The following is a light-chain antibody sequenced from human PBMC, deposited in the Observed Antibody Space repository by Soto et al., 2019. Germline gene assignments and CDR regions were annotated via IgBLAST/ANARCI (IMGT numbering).Light chain of an antibody. J-gene: IGLJ1*01. V-gene: IGLV1-40*01. CDR3: QSYDRGLTAYV. CDR1: SSNIGAGYE. CDR2: GND. Sequence: LLTPPPSVSGATGQRFTISCTGTSSNIGAGYEVHWYHQLPGTAPKFLVSGNDNRPSGVPDRLYASKSGTSGSLAITGLQAEDEGHYYCQSYDRGLTAYVFGTGTQVTVL.